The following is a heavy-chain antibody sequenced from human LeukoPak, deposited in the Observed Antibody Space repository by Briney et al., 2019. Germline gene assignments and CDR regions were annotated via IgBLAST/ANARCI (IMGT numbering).Heavy chain of an antibody. V-gene: IGHV4-39*07. J-gene: IGHJ4*02. CDR1: GGSIRSSSYY. CDR3: ARGPDSSGFDY. Sequence: PSEALSLTCTISGGSIRSSSYYWGWIRQPPGKGLEWIGSIYYSGSTNYNPSLKSRVTISVDTSKNQFSLKLSSVTAADTAVYYCARGPDSSGFDYWGQGTLVTVSS. CDR2: IYYSGST. D-gene: IGHD6-19*01.